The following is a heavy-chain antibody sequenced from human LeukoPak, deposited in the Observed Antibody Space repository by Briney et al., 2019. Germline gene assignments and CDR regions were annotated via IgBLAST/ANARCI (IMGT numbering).Heavy chain of an antibody. V-gene: IGHV5-51*01. Sequence: GEPLKISCKGSGYSFTSYWIGWVRQMPGKGLGWMGIIYPGDSDTRYSPSFQGQVTISADKSISTAYLQWSSLRASDTAMYYCARHIAVAYYYYGMDVWGQGTTVTVSS. CDR1: GYSFTSYW. D-gene: IGHD6-19*01. CDR3: ARHIAVAYYYYGMDV. CDR2: IYPGDSDT. J-gene: IGHJ6*02.